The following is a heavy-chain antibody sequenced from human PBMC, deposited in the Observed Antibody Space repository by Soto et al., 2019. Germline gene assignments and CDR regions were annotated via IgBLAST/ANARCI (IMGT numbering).Heavy chain of an antibody. Sequence: PGGSLRLSCAASGFSFSSYAMSWVRQAPGKGLEWVSVISDSGGGTYDADSVKGRFTLSRDNSKNTLYLQMNSLRVEDTAVYYCAKVGHSSTWYQIDIWGQGTLVPVSS. D-gene: IGHD2-2*01. CDR1: GFSFSSYA. CDR2: ISDSGGGT. J-gene: IGHJ4*02. V-gene: IGHV3-23*01. CDR3: AKVGHSSTWYQIDI.